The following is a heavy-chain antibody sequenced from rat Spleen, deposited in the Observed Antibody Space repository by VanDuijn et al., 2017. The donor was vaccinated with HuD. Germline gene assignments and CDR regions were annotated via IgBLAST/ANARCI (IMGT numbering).Heavy chain of an antibody. J-gene: IGHJ2*01. CDR2: ISYGDSSGHSGT. Sequence: EVQLVESGGGLVQPGRSLKLSCAASGFTFSSFPMAWVRQAPKKGLEWVATISYGDSSGHSGTYYRDSVKGRFTISRDNAKNTVDMQLSSLRSEDTAMYFCARERDYSRHFDYWGQGVMVTVSS. CDR3: ARERDYSRHFDY. CDR1: GFTFSSFP. D-gene: IGHD1-2*01. V-gene: IGHV5-7*01.